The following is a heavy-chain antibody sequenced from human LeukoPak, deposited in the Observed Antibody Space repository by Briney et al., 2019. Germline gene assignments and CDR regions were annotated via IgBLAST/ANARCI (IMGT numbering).Heavy chain of an antibody. D-gene: IGHD6-19*01. CDR1: GFTVSSNY. Sequence: GGSLRLSCAASGFTVSSNYMSWVRQALGKGLEWVSVLYSGGSTYYADSVKGRFTISRDNSKNTLYLQMNSLRAEDTAVYYCARDSPPYSSGWYYFDYWGQGTLVIVSS. V-gene: IGHV3-53*01. CDR2: LYSGGST. J-gene: IGHJ4*02. CDR3: ARDSPPYSSGWYYFDY.